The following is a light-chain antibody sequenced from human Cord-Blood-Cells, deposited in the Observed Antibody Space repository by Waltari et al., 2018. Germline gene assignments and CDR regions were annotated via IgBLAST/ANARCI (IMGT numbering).Light chain of an antibody. Sequence: QSALPQPAPVSGSPGQSITISCTGTSRDVGGDNYAPWYQQHPGKAPKLMIYEVSNRPSGVSNRFSGSKSGNTASLTISGLQAEDEADYYCSSYTSSSTYVFGTGTKVTVL. CDR2: EVS. V-gene: IGLV2-14*01. CDR1: SRDVGGDNY. CDR3: SSYTSSSTYV. J-gene: IGLJ1*01.